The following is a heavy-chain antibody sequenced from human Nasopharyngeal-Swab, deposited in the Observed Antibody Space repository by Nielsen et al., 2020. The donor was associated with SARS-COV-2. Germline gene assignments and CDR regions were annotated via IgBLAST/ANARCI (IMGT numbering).Heavy chain of an antibody. J-gene: IGHJ4*02. CDR1: GFTFSSYW. V-gene: IGHV3-74*01. Sequence: GESLKISCTASGFTFSSYWMHWVRQAPGKGLVWVSRINTDGSSTAYADSVKGRFTSSRDNAKNTLYLQMNSLRAEDTAVYYCARVKYDSTGYYYSGSDYWGQGTLVTVSS. CDR3: ARVKYDSTGYYYSGSDY. D-gene: IGHD3-22*01. CDR2: INTDGSST.